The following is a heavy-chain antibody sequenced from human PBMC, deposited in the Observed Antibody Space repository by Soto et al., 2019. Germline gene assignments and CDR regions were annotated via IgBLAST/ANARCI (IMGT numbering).Heavy chain of an antibody. V-gene: IGHV1-69*13. Sequence: GASVKVSCKASGGTFSSYAISWVRQAPGQGLEWMGGIIPIFGTANYAQKFQGRVTITADESTSTAYMELSSLRSEDTAVYYCARVKGMTTVGVFDYWGQGTLVTVSS. CDR1: GGTFSSYA. J-gene: IGHJ4*02. CDR3: ARVKGMTTVGVFDY. CDR2: IIPIFGTA. D-gene: IGHD4-4*01.